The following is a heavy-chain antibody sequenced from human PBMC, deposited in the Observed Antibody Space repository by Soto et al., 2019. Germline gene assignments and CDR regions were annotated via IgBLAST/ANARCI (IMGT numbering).Heavy chain of an antibody. J-gene: IGHJ5*01. CDR1: GFTFRNFA. Sequence: EVQLLESGGGFVQPGWSLRLSCASSGFTFRNFAMSWVRQAPGQGLEWVSSILGSGGSTYHADSVKGRFSISRDNSKNTLYLQMNSLRAEDTAIYYCAKDNPVGATPGWFDSWGQGTLVSVSS. D-gene: IGHD1-26*01. CDR2: ILGSGGST. V-gene: IGHV3-23*01. CDR3: AKDNPVGATPGWFDS.